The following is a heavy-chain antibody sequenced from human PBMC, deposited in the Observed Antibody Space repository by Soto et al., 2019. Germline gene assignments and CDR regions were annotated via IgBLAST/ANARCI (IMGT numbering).Heavy chain of an antibody. CDR1: GYSFSTYD. Sequence: GAELKKPGASVKISCKASGYSFSTYDISWLRQAPGQQPEWMGRISPKSGNTNYAQKFQDRVTMTADTSSNTAYMELRGLRSDDTATYYCATSYDSGFDPWGQGTLVTVSA. J-gene: IGHJ5*02. CDR2: ISPKSGNT. CDR3: ATSYDSGFDP. V-gene: IGHV1-18*04. D-gene: IGHD3-3*01.